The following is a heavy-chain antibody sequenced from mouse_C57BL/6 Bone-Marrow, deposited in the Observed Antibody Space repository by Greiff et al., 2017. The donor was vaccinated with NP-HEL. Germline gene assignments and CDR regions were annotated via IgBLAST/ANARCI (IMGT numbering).Heavy chain of an antibody. CDR1: GFTFSNYY. Sequence: EVHLVESGGGLVQPGGSLKLSCAASGFTFSNYYMYWVRQTPEQRLEWVAYISNGGGSTYYPDTVKGRFTISRDNATNTLYLQLSSLKSEDTAMYYCARPRDYCRYYYAMDYWGQGTAVTVSA. D-gene: IGHD1-1*01. CDR2: ISNGGGST. CDR3: ARPRDYCRYYYAMDY. J-gene: IGHJ4*01. V-gene: IGHV5-12*01.